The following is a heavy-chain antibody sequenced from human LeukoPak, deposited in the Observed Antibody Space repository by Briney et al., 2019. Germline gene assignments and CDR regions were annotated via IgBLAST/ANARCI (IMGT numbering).Heavy chain of an antibody. CDR2: ISSSSSYI. J-gene: IGHJ6*02. CDR3: ARVKVPAATPKKYGMDV. D-gene: IGHD2-2*01. V-gene: IGHV3-21*01. Sequence: GGSLRLSCAASGFTFSTYNMNWVRQAPGKGLEWVSSISSSSSYIYYADSVKGRFTISRDNAKNSLYLQMNSLRAEDTAVYYCARVKVPAATPKKYGMDVWGQGTTVTVSS. CDR1: GFTFSTYN.